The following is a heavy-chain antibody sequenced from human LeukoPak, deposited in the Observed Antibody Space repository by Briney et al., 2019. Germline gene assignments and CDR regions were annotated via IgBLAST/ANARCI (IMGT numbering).Heavy chain of an antibody. D-gene: IGHD2-15*01. V-gene: IGHV3-23*01. CDR3: AKDGRSDIPGY. Sequence: GGSLRLSCAASGFTFSSYVMSWVRQAPGKGLEWVSTISANGGSRYYADSVKGRFTISRDNSKNTLYLQMNSLRVEDTAVYYCAKDGRSDIPGYWGQGTLVTVSS. J-gene: IGHJ4*02. CDR1: GFTFSSYV. CDR2: ISANGGSR.